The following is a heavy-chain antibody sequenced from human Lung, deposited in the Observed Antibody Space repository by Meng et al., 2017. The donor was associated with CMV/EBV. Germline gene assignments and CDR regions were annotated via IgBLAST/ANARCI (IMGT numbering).Heavy chain of an antibody. V-gene: IGHV4-39*07. Sequence: SETLSLXXTVSGGSISSSDYYWAWLRQTPGKGLEDFGSIHYDGTTYYNPSLKSRVTMSLDASKNQFSLRLSSVTAADTAVYYCARDYKYDTSPFDYWGRGTXVPVAS. CDR1: GGSISSSDYY. CDR2: IHYDGTT. CDR3: ARDYKYDTSPFDY. D-gene: IGHD3-22*01. J-gene: IGHJ4*02.